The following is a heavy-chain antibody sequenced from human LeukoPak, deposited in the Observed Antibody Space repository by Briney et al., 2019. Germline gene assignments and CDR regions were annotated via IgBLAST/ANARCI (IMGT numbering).Heavy chain of an antibody. Sequence: ASVKVSCKASGYIFTSYYMHWVRQAPGQGLEGLGVVYPSAGTSDPAQRFRARTTLSDDTSTSTAYMELRSLKSEDTAIYFCVREYHGGYFDFWGQGTLVTVSS. D-gene: IGHD3-16*01. CDR2: VYPSAGTS. J-gene: IGHJ4*02. V-gene: IGHV1-46*03. CDR3: VREYHGGYFDF. CDR1: GYIFTSYY.